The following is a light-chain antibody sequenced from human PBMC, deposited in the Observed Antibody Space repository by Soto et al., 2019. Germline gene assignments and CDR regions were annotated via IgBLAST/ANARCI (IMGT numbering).Light chain of an antibody. Sequence: QSVLTQPASVTGVPGQSLSITCTGTSSDVGGYNYVSWYQQHPGKAPKLMIYDVSNRPSGVSNRFSGSKSGNTASLTISGLQAEDEADYYCSSYTSSLYVFGTGTKSPS. CDR3: SSYTSSLYV. CDR1: SSDVGGYNY. V-gene: IGLV2-14*01. CDR2: DVS. J-gene: IGLJ1*01.